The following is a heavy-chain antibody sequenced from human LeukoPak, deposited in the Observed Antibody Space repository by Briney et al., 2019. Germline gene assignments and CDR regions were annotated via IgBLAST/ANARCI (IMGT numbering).Heavy chain of an antibody. V-gene: IGHV3-23*01. D-gene: IGHD2-15*01. CDR2: ISGSGGNT. CDR3: AKDIGYCSGDSCPYFDH. Sequence: GGSLRLSCAASGFTFSSYGMHWVRQAPGKGLEWVSGISGSGGNTYYADSVMGRFTISRDSSKNTLYLQMNGLRADDTAVYYCAKDIGYCSGDSCPYFDHWGQGTLVTVSS. J-gene: IGHJ4*02. CDR1: GFTFSSYG.